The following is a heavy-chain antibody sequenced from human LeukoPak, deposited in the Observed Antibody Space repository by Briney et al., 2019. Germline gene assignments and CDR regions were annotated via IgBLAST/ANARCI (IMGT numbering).Heavy chain of an antibody. Sequence: SETLSLTCTVSGGSISSYYWSWIRQPPGKGLEWIGYIYYSGSTNYNPSLKSRVTISVDTSKNQFSLKLSSVTAADTAVYYCARDSFGGYCSSTSCSPYYYGMDVWGQGTTVTVSS. V-gene: IGHV4-59*01. J-gene: IGHJ6*02. CDR3: ARDSFGGYCSSTSCSPYYYGMDV. D-gene: IGHD2-2*03. CDR2: IYYSGST. CDR1: GGSISSYY.